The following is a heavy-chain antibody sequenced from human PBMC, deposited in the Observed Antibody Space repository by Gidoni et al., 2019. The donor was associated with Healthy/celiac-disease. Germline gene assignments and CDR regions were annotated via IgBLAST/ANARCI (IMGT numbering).Heavy chain of an antibody. V-gene: IGHV1-69*04. J-gene: IGHJ3*02. Sequence: QVQLVQSGAEVKKPGSSVKVSCKASGGTFSSYALRWVRQAPGQGLEWMGRIIPILGIANYAQKFQGRVTITADKSTSTAYMELSSLRSEDTAVYYCAREGKGDCSGGSCYGEYDAFDIWGQGTMVTVSS. CDR3: AREGKGDCSGGSCYGEYDAFDI. CDR1: GGTFSSYA. D-gene: IGHD2-15*01. CDR2: IIPILGIA.